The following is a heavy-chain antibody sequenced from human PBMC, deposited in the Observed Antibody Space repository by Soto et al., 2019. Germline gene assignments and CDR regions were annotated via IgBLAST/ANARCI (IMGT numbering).Heavy chain of an antibody. V-gene: IGHV3-74*01. Sequence: PGGSLRLSCAASGFIFRNYWMHWVRQAPGKGLVWVSRVNSDGSSTTYADSVKGRFTVSRDNAKNTLYLQMNSLRAEDTAVYYCARESYYYDVPIDFWGQGTQVTVSS. J-gene: IGHJ4*02. CDR3: ARESYYYDVPIDF. CDR2: VNSDGSST. CDR1: GFIFRNYW. D-gene: IGHD3-22*01.